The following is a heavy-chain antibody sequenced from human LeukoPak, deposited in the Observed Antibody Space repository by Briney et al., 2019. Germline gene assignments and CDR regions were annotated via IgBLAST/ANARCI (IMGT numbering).Heavy chain of an antibody. J-gene: IGHJ4*02. CDR2: IIPILGIA. CDR1: GGIFSSYA. CDR3: ARDLPPYYFDY. V-gene: IGHV1-69*04. Sequence: ASVKASCKASGGIFSSYAISWVRQAPGQGLEWMGRIIPILGIANYAQKFQGRVTITADKSTSTAYMDLSSLRSEDTAVYYCARDLPPYYFDYWGQGTLVTVPS.